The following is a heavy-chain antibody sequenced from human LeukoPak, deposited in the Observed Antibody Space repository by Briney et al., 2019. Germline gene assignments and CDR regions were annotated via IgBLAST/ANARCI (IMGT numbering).Heavy chain of an antibody. J-gene: IGHJ3*02. CDR2: IYYSGST. CDR1: GGSISSYY. CDR3: ANHSGSYYWYAFDI. D-gene: IGHD1-26*01. V-gene: IGHV4-59*01. Sequence: LETLSLTCTVSGGSISSYYWSWIRQPPGKGLEWIGYIYYSGSTNYNPSLKSRVTISVDTSKNQFSLKLSSVTAADTAVYYCANHSGSYYWYAFDIWGQGTMVTVSS.